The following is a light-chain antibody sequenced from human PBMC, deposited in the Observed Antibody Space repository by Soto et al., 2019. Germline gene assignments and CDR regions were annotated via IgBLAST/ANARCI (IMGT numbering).Light chain of an antibody. CDR1: SSNIGSNT. CDR3: GTWDDSLHAWV. V-gene: IGLV1-44*01. J-gene: IGLJ3*02. Sequence: QSVLTQPPSASGTPGQRVTISCSGGSSNIGSNTVNWYQHLPGPAPRLLIYYDNQRPSGIPDRFSGSRSGTSASLAISGLQSEDEADYYCGTWDDSLHAWVFGGGTKLTVL. CDR2: YDN.